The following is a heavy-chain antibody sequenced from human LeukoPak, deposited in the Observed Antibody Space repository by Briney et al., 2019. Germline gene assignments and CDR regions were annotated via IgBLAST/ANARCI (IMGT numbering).Heavy chain of an antibody. CDR1: VGSISRYY. D-gene: IGHD1-26*01. J-gene: IGHJ4*02. CDR3: ARGSGVRYDY. CDR2: IYYGASH. Sequence: SEALSLTCTLSVGSISRYYSSWIRHPPEKRREWLGYIYYGASHNYQPSLKSRVTISVETSKNQFSLKLRSLAAADTAVYYCARGSGVRYDYWGQGTLVTV. V-gene: IGHV4-59*01.